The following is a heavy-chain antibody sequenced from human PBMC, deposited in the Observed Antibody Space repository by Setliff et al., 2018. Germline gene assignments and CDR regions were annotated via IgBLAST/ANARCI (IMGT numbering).Heavy chain of an antibody. CDR2: INHYGST. J-gene: IGHJ3*02. CDR3: ARRWNFGPYGSGIHDGFDM. Sequence: PSETLSLTCAVYDGSFSDYYWSWIRQPPGKGLEWIGEINHYGSTKYKSSLKSRVTISVDTSKNQFSLKLNSVTAADTAVYYCARRWNFGPYGSGIHDGFDMWGQGTMGT. D-gene: IGHD3-10*01. CDR1: DGSFSDYY. V-gene: IGHV4-34*01.